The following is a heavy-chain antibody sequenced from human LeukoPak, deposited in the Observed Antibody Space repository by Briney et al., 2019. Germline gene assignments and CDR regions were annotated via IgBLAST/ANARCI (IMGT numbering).Heavy chain of an antibody. Sequence: PGGSLRLSCAASGFTFSSYAMHWVRQAPGKGLEWVAVISYDGSNKYHADSVKGRFTISRDDSKNTLYLQMDNLRVEDTAIYYCAKARGHSYAGAYDIWGQGTMVTVSS. V-gene: IGHV3-30-3*01. CDR2: ISYDGSNK. CDR1: GFTFSSYA. CDR3: AKARGHSYAGAYDI. D-gene: IGHD3-16*01. J-gene: IGHJ3*02.